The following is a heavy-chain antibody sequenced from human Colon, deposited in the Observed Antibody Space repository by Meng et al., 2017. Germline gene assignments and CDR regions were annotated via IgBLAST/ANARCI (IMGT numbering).Heavy chain of an antibody. Sequence: SETLSLTCTASGSSLRSGYYRGWIRQPPGKDLEWIVSRYHGGTTYYSPSFKGRVTIARDTSKNQFSLNLTSVTAADTAVYYCAGNTAETLWHDELPISSYFDTWGQGALVTVSS. CDR3: AGNTAETLWHDELPISSYFDT. J-gene: IGHJ4*02. CDR1: GSSLRSGYY. CDR2: RYHGGTT. V-gene: IGHV4-38-2*02. D-gene: IGHD2-15*01.